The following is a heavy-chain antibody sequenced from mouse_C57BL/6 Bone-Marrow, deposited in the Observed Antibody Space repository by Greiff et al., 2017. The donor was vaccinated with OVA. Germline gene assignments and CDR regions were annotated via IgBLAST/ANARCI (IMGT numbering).Heavy chain of an antibody. CDR2: IYPGSGNT. J-gene: IGHJ2*01. Sequence: VQLQQSGAELVRPGASVKLSCKASGYTFTDYYINWVKQRPGQGLEWIARIYPGSGNTYYNEKFKGKATLTAEKSSSTAYMQLSSLTSEDSAVYFCARWGGRDFDYWGQGTTLTVSS. D-gene: IGHD3-3*01. V-gene: IGHV1-76*01. CDR1: GYTFTDYY. CDR3: ARWGGRDFDY.